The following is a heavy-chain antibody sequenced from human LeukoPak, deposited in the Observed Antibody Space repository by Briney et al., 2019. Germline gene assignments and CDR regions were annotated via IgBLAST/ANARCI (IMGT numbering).Heavy chain of an antibody. CDR2: LGGSGLYT. Sequence: GGSLRLSCAASGFTVSSNYMSWVRQAPGKGLEWVSGLGGSGLYTYYADSVTGRFTISRDNSKSTVYLQMNSLRAEDTAVYYCAKLLYYYDSSQPYWGQGTLVTVSS. CDR3: AKLLYYYDSSQPY. D-gene: IGHD3-22*01. CDR1: GFTVSSNY. V-gene: IGHV3-23*01. J-gene: IGHJ4*02.